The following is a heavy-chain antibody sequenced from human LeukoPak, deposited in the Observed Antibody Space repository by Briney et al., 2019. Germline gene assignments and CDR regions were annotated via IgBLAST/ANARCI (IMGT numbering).Heavy chain of an antibody. CDR1: GFTFSSYA. J-gene: IGHJ5*02. V-gene: IGHV3-30-3*01. D-gene: IGHD6-13*01. CDR2: ISYDGSNK. Sequence: GGSLRLSCVASGFTFSSYAMHWVRQAPGKGLEWVAVISYDGSNKYYADSVKGRFTISRDNSKNTLYLQMNSLRAEDTAVYYCARTHPEQQLYHWGQGTLVTVSS. CDR3: ARTHPEQQLYH.